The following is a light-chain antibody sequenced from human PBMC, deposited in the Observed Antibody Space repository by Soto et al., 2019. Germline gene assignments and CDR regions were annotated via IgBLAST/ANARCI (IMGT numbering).Light chain of an antibody. CDR3: QQYGSSGT. CDR2: DAS. Sequence: EIVLTQSQASLSVSPGEGGRLXCRASQSISRSLAWYQQKPGQAPRLLISDASTRATGIPARFSGSGSGTDFTLTISRLEPEDFAVYYCQQYGSSGTFGQGTKV. J-gene: IGKJ1*01. V-gene: IGKV3-20*01. CDR1: QSISRS.